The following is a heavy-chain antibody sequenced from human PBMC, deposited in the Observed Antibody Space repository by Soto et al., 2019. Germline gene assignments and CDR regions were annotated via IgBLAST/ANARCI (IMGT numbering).Heavy chain of an antibody. D-gene: IGHD5-18*01. J-gene: IGHJ4*02. CDR2: ISSSSSYT. CDR3: ATYTAMANFDY. CDR1: GFTFSVYH. Sequence: GGSLRLSSAAYGFTFSVYHMSWLRQAPGKGLEWVSYISSSSSYTNYEDSVKGRFTISRDNAKNSLYLQMNSLRAEDTAVYYCATYTAMANFDYWVQGT. V-gene: IGHV3-11*06.